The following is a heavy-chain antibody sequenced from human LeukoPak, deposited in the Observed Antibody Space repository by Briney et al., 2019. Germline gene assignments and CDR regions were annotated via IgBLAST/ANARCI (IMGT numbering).Heavy chain of an antibody. Sequence: PGGSLRLSCAASGFTLSSYWMSWVRLAPGKGLERVANVKQGGSEKYYVDSVKGRFTISRDNAKNSLFLQMNSLRAEDTAVYYCARALDTSSSRYQPFEYWGQGTLVTVSS. CDR3: ARALDTSSSRYQPFEY. CDR1: GFTLSSYW. J-gene: IGHJ4*02. V-gene: IGHV3-7*01. CDR2: VKQGGSEK. D-gene: IGHD2-2*01.